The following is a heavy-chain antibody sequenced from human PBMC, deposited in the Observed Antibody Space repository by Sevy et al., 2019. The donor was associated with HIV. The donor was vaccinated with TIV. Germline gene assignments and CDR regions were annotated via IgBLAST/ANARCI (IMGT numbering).Heavy chain of an antibody. CDR3: AKAKYYYDSSVSYYYGMDV. D-gene: IGHD3-22*01. Sequence: GGSLRLSCAASGFTFSSYSMNWVRQAPGKGLEWVSSISGISNYIYYADSMKGRFTVSRDNARNSLYLQMNSLRAEDTAVYYCAKAKYYYDSSVSYYYGMDVWGQGTTVTVSS. CDR2: ISGISNYI. J-gene: IGHJ6*02. V-gene: IGHV3-21*04. CDR1: GFTFSSYS.